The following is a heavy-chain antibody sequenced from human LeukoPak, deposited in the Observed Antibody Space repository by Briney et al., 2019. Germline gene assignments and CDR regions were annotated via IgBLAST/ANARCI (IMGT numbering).Heavy chain of an antibody. CDR1: GYTFTSYY. D-gene: IGHD3-10*01. V-gene: IGHV1-46*04. CDR2: INPSGGSP. Sequence: ASVKASCKASGYTFTSYYMHWVRQAPGQGLEWMGIINPSGGSPDYAGSVKGRFTISRDNSKNTLYLQMNSLRADDTAVYYRAGSKVQLWLGDFLPFDQWGQGTLVAVSS. J-gene: IGHJ4*02. CDR3: AGSKVQLWLGDFLPFDQ.